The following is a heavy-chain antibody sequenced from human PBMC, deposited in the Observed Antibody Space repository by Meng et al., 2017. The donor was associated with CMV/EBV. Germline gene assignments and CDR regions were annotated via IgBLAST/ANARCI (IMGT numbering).Heavy chain of an antibody. CDR2: ISYNGSNK. Sequence: CAASGFPFSSYGMHWVRQAPGKGLELVALISYNGSNKSYADSVKGRFTISRDNSKNTLYLQMNSLRAEDTAVYYCAKDLSTGGSLDYWGQGTLVTVSS. V-gene: IGHV3-30*18. J-gene: IGHJ4*02. CDR3: AKDLSTGGSLDY. CDR1: GFPFSSYG. D-gene: IGHD3-16*01.